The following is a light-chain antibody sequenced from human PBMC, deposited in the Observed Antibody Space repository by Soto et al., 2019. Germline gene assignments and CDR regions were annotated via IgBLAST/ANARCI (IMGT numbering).Light chain of an antibody. CDR2: GAS. J-gene: IGKJ1*01. CDR3: QQYGTSPTWT. Sequence: EIVLTQSPGTLSLSPGERATVSCRASDSVSGSYLAWYQQKPGQAPRLLIYGASSRATGIPDRFSGSGSGTDFPLTISRLEPEDSAVYYCQQYGTSPTWTFGQGTKVEIK. V-gene: IGKV3-20*01. CDR1: DSVSGSY.